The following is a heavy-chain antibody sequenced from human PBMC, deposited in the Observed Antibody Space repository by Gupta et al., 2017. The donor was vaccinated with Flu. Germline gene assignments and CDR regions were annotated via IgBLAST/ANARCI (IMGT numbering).Heavy chain of an antibody. Sequence: EVQLLESGGGFVQPGGSLRLSCAASGFTFSGYAMTWVRQAPGKGLEYVSAIRGGGSGGTFYADSVKGRFTISRDDSKNTLFLQMNNLRTEDTAIYYCANNWNLDNWGQGTLVTVSS. V-gene: IGHV3-23*01. CDR1: GFTFSGYA. CDR2: IRGGGSGGT. J-gene: IGHJ4*02. CDR3: ANNWNLDN. D-gene: IGHD1-20*01.